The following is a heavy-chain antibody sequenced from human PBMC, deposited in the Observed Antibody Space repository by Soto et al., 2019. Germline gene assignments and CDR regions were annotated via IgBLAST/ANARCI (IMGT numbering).Heavy chain of an antibody. CDR1: GYNFNVYW. CDR3: SRDGGGGSRVYYGNSGYPFEI. Sequence: GESLKISCKGSGYNFNVYWIAWVRQMPGKGLEWMGKIYPGDSDIGYSPSFQGQVTISVDKSINTAYMELSSLRSEDTAIYYWSRDGGGGSRVYYGNSGYPFEIWGQGTMVTVSS. D-gene: IGHD3-22*01. J-gene: IGHJ3*02. CDR2: IYPGDSDI. V-gene: IGHV5-51*01.